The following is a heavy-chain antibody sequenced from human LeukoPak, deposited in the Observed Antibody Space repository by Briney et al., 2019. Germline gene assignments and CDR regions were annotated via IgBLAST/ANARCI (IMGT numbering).Heavy chain of an antibody. D-gene: IGHD2-15*01. J-gene: IGHJ4*02. Sequence: GASVKVSCKPSGYTFSTYGITWVRQAPGQGFQWMGWISAHSGNTKYAENFQGRISLTTDTSATTAYMELRSLTSDDTAVYYCARDLSSGGWTLEFDYWGQGSLVTVAS. CDR3: ARDLSSGGWTLEFDY. CDR2: ISAHSGNT. V-gene: IGHV1-18*01. CDR1: GYTFSTYG.